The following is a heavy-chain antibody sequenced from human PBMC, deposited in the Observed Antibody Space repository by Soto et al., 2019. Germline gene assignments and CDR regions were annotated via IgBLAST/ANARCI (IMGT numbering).Heavy chain of an antibody. CDR3: AHRNRGDYVDY. CDR2: IYWDDDK. CDR1: GFSLSTSGVG. Sequence: QITLKESGPTLVKPTQTLTLTCTFSGFSLSTSGVGVGWIRQPPGKALEWLALIYWDDDKRYSPSLKSRLTSTTXTSKNQVVLTMTNMDPVDTATYYCAHRNRGDYVDYWGQGTLVTVSS. V-gene: IGHV2-5*02. J-gene: IGHJ4*02. D-gene: IGHD4-17*01.